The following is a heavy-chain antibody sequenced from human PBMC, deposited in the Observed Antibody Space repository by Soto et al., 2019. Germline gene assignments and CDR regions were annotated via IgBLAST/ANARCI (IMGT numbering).Heavy chain of an antibody. CDR2: FYYSGST. D-gene: IGHD6-19*01. J-gene: IGHJ4*02. CDR3: ARQVVDGTVAGTGSFDY. CDR1: GGSIRSTSYY. V-gene: IGHV4-39*01. Sequence: SETLSLTCTVSGGSIRSTSYYWVWIRQPPGKGLEWIGSFYYSGSTYYNPSLKSRVTVSVDTSENQFSLKLSSVTAADTAVYYCARQVVDGTVAGTGSFDYWGQGTLVTVSS.